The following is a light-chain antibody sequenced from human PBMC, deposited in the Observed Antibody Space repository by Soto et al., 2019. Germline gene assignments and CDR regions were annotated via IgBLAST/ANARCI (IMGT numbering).Light chain of an antibody. CDR1: QSVSSN. V-gene: IGKV3-20*01. CDR2: GAS. Sequence: ERVMTQSPATLSVSPGERATLSCRASQSVSSNLAWYQQKPGQAPRLLIYGASSRATGIPDRFSGSGSGTDFTLTISRLEPEDFAVYYCQQYSSSPLTFGGGTKVDI. CDR3: QQYSSSPLT. J-gene: IGKJ4*01.